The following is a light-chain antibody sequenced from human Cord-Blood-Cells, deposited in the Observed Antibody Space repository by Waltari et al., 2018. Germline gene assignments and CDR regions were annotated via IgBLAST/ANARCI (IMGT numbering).Light chain of an antibody. CDR1: QCISSY. J-gene: IGKJ1*01. CDR2: AAS. V-gene: IGKV1-39*01. Sequence: DIQMPQSPSSLSASVGDRVTITCRASQCISSYLHWYQQKPGKAPKLLSYAASSLQSVVPSRFSGSGSGTDFTLTISILQPEDCATYYCQQSYSTPRTFGQGTQVESK. CDR3: QQSYSTPRT.